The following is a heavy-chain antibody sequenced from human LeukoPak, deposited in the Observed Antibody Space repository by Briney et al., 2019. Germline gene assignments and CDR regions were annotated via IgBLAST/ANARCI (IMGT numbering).Heavy chain of an antibody. D-gene: IGHD1-1*01. CDR2: IWYDGSNK. J-gene: IGHJ3*02. CDR3: AKLVSGTNDAFDI. V-gene: IGHV3-33*06. Sequence: GRSLRLSCAASGFTFSSYGMHWVRQAPGKGLEWVAVIWYDGSNKYYADSVKGRFTVSRDNSKNTLYLQMNSLRAEDTAVYYCAKLVSGTNDAFDIWGQGTMVTVSS. CDR1: GFTFSSYG.